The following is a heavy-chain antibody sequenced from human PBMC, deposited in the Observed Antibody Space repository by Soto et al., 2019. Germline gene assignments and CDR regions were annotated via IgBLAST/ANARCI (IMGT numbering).Heavy chain of an antibody. CDR3: ATDKYYYDSSGTFQH. Sequence: ASVKVSCKVSGYTLTELSMHWVRQAPGKGLEWMGGFDPEDGETIYAQKFQGRVTMTEDTSTDTAYMELSGLRSEDTAVYYCATDKYYYDSSGTFQHWGQGTLVTVSS. D-gene: IGHD3-22*01. CDR1: GYTLTELS. J-gene: IGHJ1*01. CDR2: FDPEDGET. V-gene: IGHV1-24*01.